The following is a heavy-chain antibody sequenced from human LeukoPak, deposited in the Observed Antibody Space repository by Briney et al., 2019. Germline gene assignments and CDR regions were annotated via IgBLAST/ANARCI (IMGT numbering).Heavy chain of an antibody. Sequence: HPSETLSLTCAVYGGSFSGYYWSWIRQPPGKGLEWIGKINHSGSTNYNPSLKSRVTISVDTSKNQFSLKLSSVTAADTAVYYCARSGYSYGYWLANWFDPWGQGTLVTVSS. V-gene: IGHV4-34*01. CDR2: INHSGST. J-gene: IGHJ5*02. D-gene: IGHD5-18*01. CDR3: ARSGYSYGYWLANWFDP. CDR1: GGSFSGYY.